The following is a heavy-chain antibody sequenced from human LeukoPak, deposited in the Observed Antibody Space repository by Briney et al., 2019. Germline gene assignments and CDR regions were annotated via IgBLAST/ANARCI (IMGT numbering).Heavy chain of an antibody. CDR1: EFPVSSNY. CDR3: ARDLRVAADY. V-gene: IGHV3-53*01. J-gene: IGHJ4*02. CDR2: IHSDGSS. Sequence: GGSLRLSCAASEFPVSSNYMSWVRQAPGKGLEWVSVIHSDGSSYYADSVKGRFTTSRDISKNTVYLQVNSLRAEDTAVYYCARDLRVAADYWGQGTLVTVSS. D-gene: IGHD6-19*01.